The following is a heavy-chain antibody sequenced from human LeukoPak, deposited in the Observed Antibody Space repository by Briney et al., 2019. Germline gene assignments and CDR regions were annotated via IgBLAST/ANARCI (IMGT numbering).Heavy chain of an antibody. J-gene: IGHJ4*02. V-gene: IGHV1-18*01. CDR2: ISAYSGNT. CDR1: GYTFTSYG. CDR3: ARGPYCSSTSCYGDYFDY. Sequence: ASVKASCKASGYTFTSYGISWVRQAPGQGLEWMGWISAYSGNTNYAQKLQGRVTMTTDTSTSTAYMELRSLRSDDTAVYYCARGPYCSSTSCYGDYFDYWGQGTLVTVSS. D-gene: IGHD2-2*01.